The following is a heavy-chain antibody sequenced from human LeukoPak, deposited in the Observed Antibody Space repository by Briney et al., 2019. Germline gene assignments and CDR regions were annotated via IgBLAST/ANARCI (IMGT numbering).Heavy chain of an antibody. D-gene: IGHD3-22*01. CDR2: IYYSGST. Sequence: KPSETLSLTCTVSGGSISSYYWSWIRQPPGKGLEWIGYIYYSGSTNYNPSLKSRVTISVDTSKNQFSLKLSSVTAADTAVYYCARGPTYYYDSSGYYPHYYYYYGMDVWGQGTTVTVSS. V-gene: IGHV4-59*12. CDR3: ARGPTYYYDSSGYYPHYYYYYGMDV. CDR1: GGSISSYY. J-gene: IGHJ6*02.